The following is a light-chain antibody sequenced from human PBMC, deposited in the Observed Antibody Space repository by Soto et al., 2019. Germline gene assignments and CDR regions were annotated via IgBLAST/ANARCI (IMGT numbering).Light chain of an antibody. CDR3: QQHDSFPT. CDR2: DAS. Sequence: DIQMTQSPSSVSASVGDRVTITCRASQGISIYLNWFQQKPGKAPKLLINDASNLQTGVPSRFSGSGSGTDFSLIISSLQPEDIATYYCQQHDSFPTFGQGTRLEIK. CDR1: QGISIY. V-gene: IGKV1-33*01. J-gene: IGKJ5*01.